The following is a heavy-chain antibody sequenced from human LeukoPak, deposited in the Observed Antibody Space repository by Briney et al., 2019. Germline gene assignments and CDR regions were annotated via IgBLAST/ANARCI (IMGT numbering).Heavy chain of an antibody. CDR3: ARGIVVVTDSNVNFDY. Sequence: KPPETLSLTCAVYGGSFSGYYWSWIRQPPGKGLEWIGEINHSGSTNYNPSLKSRVTISVDTSKNQFSLKLSSVTAADTAVYYCARGIVVVTDSNVNFDYWGQGTLVTVSS. D-gene: IGHD2-21*02. CDR1: GGSFSGYY. CDR2: INHSGST. V-gene: IGHV4-34*01. J-gene: IGHJ4*02.